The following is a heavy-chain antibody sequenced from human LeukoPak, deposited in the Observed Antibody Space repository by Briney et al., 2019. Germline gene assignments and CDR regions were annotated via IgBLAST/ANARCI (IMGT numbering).Heavy chain of an antibody. J-gene: IGHJ4*02. Sequence: QTGGSLRLSCVASGFTFSTYTMNWIRQAPGKGLEWVSGSIGSGGSAFYADSEKGRFSISRDTSKNTLFLHMNSLRTEDTALYYCAKGYSGSYPSYFDYWGQGTLVTVSS. CDR3: AKGYSGSYPSYFDY. D-gene: IGHD1-26*01. V-gene: IGHV3-23*01. CDR1: GFTFSTYT. CDR2: SIGSGGSA.